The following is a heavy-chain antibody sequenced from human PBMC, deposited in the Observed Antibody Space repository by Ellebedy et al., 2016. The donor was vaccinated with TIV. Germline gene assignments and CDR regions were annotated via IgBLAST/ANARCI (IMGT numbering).Heavy chain of an antibody. CDR2: IYTSGST. CDR1: GGSISSDSYY. D-gene: IGHD6-13*01. Sequence: SETLSLTXTVSGGSISSDSYYLNWIRQPAGKGLEWIGRIYTSGSTNYNPSLKSRVTMSVDTSKIQISLQLSSVTAADTAVYYCAILTWGSSRYFDYWGQGTLVTVSS. J-gene: IGHJ4*02. CDR3: AILTWGSSRYFDY. V-gene: IGHV4-61*02.